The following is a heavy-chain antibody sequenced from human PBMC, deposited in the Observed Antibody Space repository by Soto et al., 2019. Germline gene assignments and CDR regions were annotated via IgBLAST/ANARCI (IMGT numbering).Heavy chain of an antibody. Sequence: GGSLRLSCAASGFTFSSYWMHWVRQAPGKGLVWVSRINSDGSSTSYADSVKGRFTISRDNAKNTLYLQMNSLKAEDTAVYYCARDLAAAYYYYGMDVWGQGTTVTVSS. CDR1: GFTFSSYW. D-gene: IGHD2-15*01. V-gene: IGHV3-74*01. J-gene: IGHJ6*02. CDR2: INSDGSST. CDR3: ARDLAAAYYYYGMDV.